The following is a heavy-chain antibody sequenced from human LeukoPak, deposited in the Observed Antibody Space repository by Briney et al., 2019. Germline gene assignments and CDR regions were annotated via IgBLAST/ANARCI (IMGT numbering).Heavy chain of an antibody. Sequence: ASVKVSCKASGYTFTSYGISWVRQAPGQGLEWMGWISAYNGNTNYAQKLQGRATMTTDTSTSTAYMELRSLRSDDTAVYYCARDPRIVVVVAATGGWFDPWGQGTLVTVSS. CDR1: GYTFTSYG. V-gene: IGHV1-18*01. D-gene: IGHD2-15*01. CDR3: ARDPRIVVVVAATGGWFDP. CDR2: ISAYNGNT. J-gene: IGHJ5*02.